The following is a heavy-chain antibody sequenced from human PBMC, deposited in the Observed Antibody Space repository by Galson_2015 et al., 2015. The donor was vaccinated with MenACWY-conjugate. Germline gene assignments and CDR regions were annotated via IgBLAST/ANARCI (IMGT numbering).Heavy chain of an antibody. Sequence: SLRLSCAASGFTFRNYGMAWVRQAPGKGPEWVANIKPDGSETYYVDSVKGRFTVSRDNAKNSLYLQMNSLRAEDTALYYCATYYCTSGTCYHFDCWGLGTLVTVSS. CDR2: IKPDGSET. CDR3: ATYYCTSGTCYHFDC. D-gene: IGHD2-8*01. V-gene: IGHV3-7*01. CDR1: GFTFRNYG. J-gene: IGHJ4*02.